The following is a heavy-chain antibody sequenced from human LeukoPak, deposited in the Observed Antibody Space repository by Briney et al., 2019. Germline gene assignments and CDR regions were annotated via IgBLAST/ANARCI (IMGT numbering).Heavy chain of an antibody. J-gene: IGHJ4*02. V-gene: IGHV4-30-2*01. CDR1: GGSISSGGYS. Sequence: SETLSLTCAVSGGSISSGGYSWSWIRQPPGKGLEWIGYIYHSGSTYYNPSLKSRVTISVDRSKNQFSLKLSSVTAADTAVYYCAGIKADFDYWGQGTLVTVSS. CDR2: IYHSGST. CDR3: AGIKADFDY.